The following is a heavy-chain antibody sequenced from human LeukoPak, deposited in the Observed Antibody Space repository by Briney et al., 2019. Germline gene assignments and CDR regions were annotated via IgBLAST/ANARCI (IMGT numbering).Heavy chain of an antibody. Sequence: PGGSLRLSCAASGFTFSSYVMSWVRQAPGKGLEWVSAISGSGGGTYYADSVKGRFTISRDNSKNTLYLQTNSLRAEDTGVYYCARRGAAGTYYFDYWGQGTLVTVSS. D-gene: IGHD6-13*01. CDR3: ARRGAAGTYYFDY. CDR1: GFTFSSYV. V-gene: IGHV3-23*01. CDR2: ISGSGGGT. J-gene: IGHJ4*02.